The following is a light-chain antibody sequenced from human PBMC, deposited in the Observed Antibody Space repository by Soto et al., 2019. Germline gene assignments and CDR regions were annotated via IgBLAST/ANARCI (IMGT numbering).Light chain of an antibody. CDR3: QQRSNWPLT. J-gene: IGKJ4*01. CDR1: QSVSSS. Sequence: PGARATLSCRASQSVSSSLAWYQQKPGQAPRLLIYDASNRDTGIPARFSGSGSGTDFTLTISSLEPEDFAVYYCQQRSNWPLTFGGGTKVEIK. V-gene: IGKV3-11*01. CDR2: DAS.